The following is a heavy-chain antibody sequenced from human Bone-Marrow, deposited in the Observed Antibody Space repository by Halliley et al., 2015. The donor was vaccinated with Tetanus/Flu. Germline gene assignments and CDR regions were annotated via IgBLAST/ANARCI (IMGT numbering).Heavy chain of an antibody. Sequence: LEWVSVIYSGGSPFYAASVQGRFTISRDISKNTLYLQMNNVRVEDTGVYYCARDPVGLGWFDPWGQGTLVTVSS. D-gene: IGHD1-26*01. CDR3: ARDPVGLGWFDP. J-gene: IGHJ5*02. V-gene: IGHV3-53*01. CDR2: IYSGGSP.